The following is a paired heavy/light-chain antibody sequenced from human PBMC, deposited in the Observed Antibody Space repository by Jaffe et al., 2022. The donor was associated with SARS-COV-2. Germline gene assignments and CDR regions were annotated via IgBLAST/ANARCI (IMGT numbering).Light chain of an antibody. V-gene: IGKV2-28*01. J-gene: IGKJ5*01. CDR3: MQALQTFIT. CDR1: QSLLHSNGYNY. Sequence: DIVMTQSPLSLPVTPGEPASISCRSSQSLLHSNGYNYLDWYLQKPGQSPQILIYLGSNRASGVPDRFSGSGSGTDFTLKISRVEAEDVGVYYCMQALQTFITFGQGTRLEIK. CDR2: LGS.
Heavy chain of an antibody. D-gene: IGHD3-3*01. CDR1: GYTFTTYP. J-gene: IGHJ6*03. V-gene: IGHV7-4-1*02. CDR2: INTNTGNP. Sequence: QVQLVQSGSELKKPGASVRISCKTSGYTFTTYPMHWVRQAPGQGLEWLGWINTNTGNPTSAQGFTGRFIFSLDTSVGTAYLQISSLKAEDTAVYYCARANYDVWTGYYSYYSYYMDVWGKGTTVTVSS. CDR3: ARANYDVWTGYYSYYSYYMDV.